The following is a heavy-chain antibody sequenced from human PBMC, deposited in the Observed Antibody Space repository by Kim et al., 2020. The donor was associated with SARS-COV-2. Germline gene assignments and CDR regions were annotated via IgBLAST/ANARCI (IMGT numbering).Heavy chain of an antibody. CDR3: ARDDNYSGNAFDI. V-gene: IGHV3-33*01. D-gene: IGHD4-4*01. Sequence: ADSVQCRFTIPCDNSKNTLYLQMDSLRAEDTAVYYCARDDNYSGNAFDIWGHGTMVTVSS. J-gene: IGHJ3*02.